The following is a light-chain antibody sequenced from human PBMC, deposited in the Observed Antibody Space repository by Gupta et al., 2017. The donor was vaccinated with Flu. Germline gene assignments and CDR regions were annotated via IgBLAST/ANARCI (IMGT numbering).Light chain of an antibody. J-gene: IGLJ2*01. CDR3: SSYAGSNNLRI. V-gene: IGLV2-8*01. CDR2: EVN. Sequence: QSALTQPPSASGSPGQSVTISCTGTSSDVGGYNYVSWHQQHPGKAPKLIISEVNKRPSGVPDRFSGSKSGNTASLTVSGLQAEDEADYYCSSYAGSNNLRIFGGGTKLTVL. CDR1: SSDVGGYNY.